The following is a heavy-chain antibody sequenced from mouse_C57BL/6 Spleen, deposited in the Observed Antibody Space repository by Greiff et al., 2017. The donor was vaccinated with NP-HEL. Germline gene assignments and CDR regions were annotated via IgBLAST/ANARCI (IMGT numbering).Heavy chain of an antibody. D-gene: IGHD2-4*01. V-gene: IGHV2-2*01. CDR1: GFSLTSYG. CDR3: AREGGLRPWFAY. Sequence: VHLVESGPGLVQPSQSLSITCTVSGFSLTSYGVHWVRQSPGKGLEWLGVIWSGGSTDYNAAFISRLSISKDNSKSQVFFKMNSLQADDTAIYYCAREGGLRPWFAYWGQGTLVTVSA. J-gene: IGHJ3*01. CDR2: IWSGGST.